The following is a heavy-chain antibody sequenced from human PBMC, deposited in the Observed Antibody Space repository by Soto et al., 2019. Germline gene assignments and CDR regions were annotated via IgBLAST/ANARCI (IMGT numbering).Heavy chain of an antibody. CDR3: ARDVGRGWNLDY. CDR1: GVSINDYY. D-gene: IGHD6-19*01. Sequence: QVQLQESGPGLVKPSETLSLTCVVSGVSINDYYWIWIRQPPDKGLEWIGHVHSSGNTDYNPSLKSRVTMSLDSSKSHLSLKMTSVTAADTAVYYCARDVGRGWNLDYWGQGALVTVSA. V-gene: IGHV4-59*01. CDR2: VHSSGNT. J-gene: IGHJ4*02.